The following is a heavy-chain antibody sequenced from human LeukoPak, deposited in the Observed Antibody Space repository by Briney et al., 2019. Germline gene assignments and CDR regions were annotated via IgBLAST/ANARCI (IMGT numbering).Heavy chain of an antibody. J-gene: IGHJ4*02. CDR1: GFTFSSYS. V-gene: IGHV3-48*02. CDR3: ARDLWFGELSHY. Sequence: GGSLRLSCAASGFTFSSYSMNWVRQAPGKGLEWVSYISSSSTIYYADSVKGRFTIPRDNAKNSLYLQMNSLRDEDTAVYYCARDLWFGELSHYWGQGTLVTVSS. CDR2: ISSSSTI. D-gene: IGHD3-10*01.